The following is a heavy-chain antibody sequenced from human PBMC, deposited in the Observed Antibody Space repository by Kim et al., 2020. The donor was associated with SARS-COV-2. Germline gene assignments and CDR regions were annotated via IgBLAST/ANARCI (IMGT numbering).Heavy chain of an antibody. D-gene: IGHD1-26*01. CDR1: EYSFIKYG. Sequence: ASVKVSCKTSEYSFIKYGISWVRQAPGQGLEWLAWITPFSGGANYAPKFEDRLTVTTDTSTSTAYMELRSLRSDDTAGYFCARDRESGSSSIEFYLNYYM. CDR3: ARDRESGSSSIEFYLNYYM. V-gene: IGHV1-18*01. J-gene: IGHJ6*03. CDR2: ITPFSGGA.